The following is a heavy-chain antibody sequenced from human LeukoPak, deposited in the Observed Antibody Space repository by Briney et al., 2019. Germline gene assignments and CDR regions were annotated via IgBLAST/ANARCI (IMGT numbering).Heavy chain of an antibody. CDR1: GFTFSNFG. CDR3: AELGITMIGGV. J-gene: IGHJ6*04. V-gene: IGHV3-30*02. CDR2: IRFDGTSE. D-gene: IGHD3-10*02. Sequence: GGSLRLSCAASGFTFSNFGMHWVRQAPGKGLEWVAFIRFDGTSEFYADSVKARFTISRDNAKNSLYLQMNSLRAEDTAVYYCAELGITMIGGVWGKGTTVTISS.